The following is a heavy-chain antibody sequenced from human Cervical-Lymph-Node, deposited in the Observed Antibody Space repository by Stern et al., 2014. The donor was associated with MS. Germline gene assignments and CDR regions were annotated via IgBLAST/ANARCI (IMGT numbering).Heavy chain of an antibody. CDR2: IIPIFGTP. CDR1: GDTFSSHA. D-gene: IGHD3-22*01. Sequence: QVQLGQSGAEVRKPGSSVKVSCKASGDTFSSHAISWVRQAPGQGLEWMGGIIPIFGTPNYAQKLQGRVTITANKSTSTAYMELSSLRSEDTAVYYCARAFYDSSGLFIDHWGQGTLVTVSS. V-gene: IGHV1-69*06. J-gene: IGHJ4*02. CDR3: ARAFYDSSGLFIDH.